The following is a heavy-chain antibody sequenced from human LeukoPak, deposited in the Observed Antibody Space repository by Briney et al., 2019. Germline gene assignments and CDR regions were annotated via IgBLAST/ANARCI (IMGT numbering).Heavy chain of an antibody. CDR3: ARDRTPTYYYDSSGPQDGMDV. J-gene: IGHJ6*02. Sequence: GASVKVSCKASGYTFTSYYMHWVRQAPGQGLEWMGIINPSGGSTSYAQKFQGRVTMTRDTSTSTVYMELSSLRSEDTAVYYCARDRTPTYYYDSSGPQDGMDVWGQGTTVTVSS. V-gene: IGHV1-46*01. CDR2: INPSGGST. D-gene: IGHD3-22*01. CDR1: GYTFTSYY.